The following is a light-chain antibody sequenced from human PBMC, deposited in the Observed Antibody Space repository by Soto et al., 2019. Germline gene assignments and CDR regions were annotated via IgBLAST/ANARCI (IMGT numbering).Light chain of an antibody. J-gene: IGKJ4*01. CDR1: QDISNN. CDR2: EAS. V-gene: IGKV1-33*01. CDR3: HQYDNLPALT. Sequence: DIQMTQSPTSLSASLGARVTITCQASQDISNNLNWYQQKPGKAPKLLIYEASNLETGVPSRFSGRGSGTDFTFTISSLQPEDIATYFCHQYDNLPALTFGGGTKVDIK.